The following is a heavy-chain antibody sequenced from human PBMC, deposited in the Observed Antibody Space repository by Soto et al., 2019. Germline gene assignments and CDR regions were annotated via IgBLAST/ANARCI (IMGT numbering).Heavy chain of an antibody. J-gene: IGHJ4*02. CDR2: IIPIFASP. CDR1: GGTFSNYA. D-gene: IGHD6-19*01. V-gene: IGHV1-69*18. CDR3: ARDAGIPVVGRGTSFEY. Sequence: QVQLVQSGAEVKKPGSSVKVSCTASGGTFSNYAITWVRQAPGQGLEWMGTIIPIFASPRYAQKFQGRATITADDSTSTTYTDLSSLRSEDTAVYYCARDAGIPVVGRGTSFEYWGQGTLVIVSS.